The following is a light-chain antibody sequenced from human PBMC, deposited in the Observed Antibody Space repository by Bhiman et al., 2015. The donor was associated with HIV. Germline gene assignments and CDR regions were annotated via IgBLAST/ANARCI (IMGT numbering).Light chain of an antibody. J-gene: IGLJ2*01. V-gene: IGLV3-21*04. Sequence: GPGKTARITCGGNNIGSKSVHWYQQKPGQAPVLVIYYDSDRPSGIPERFSGSNSGNTATLTISRVEAGDEADYYCQVWDSSSDLVVFGGGTKLTVL. CDR1: NIGSKS. CDR2: YDS. CDR3: QVWDSSSDLVV.